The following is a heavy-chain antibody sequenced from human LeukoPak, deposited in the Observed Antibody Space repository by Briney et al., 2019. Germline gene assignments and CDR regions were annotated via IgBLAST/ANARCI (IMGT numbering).Heavy chain of an antibody. D-gene: IGHD2-2*01. Sequence: PSETLSLTCTVSGGSISSYYWSWIRQPPGKGLEWIGYIYYSGSTNYNPSLKSRVTISVDTSQNQFSLKLSSVTAADTAVYYCARGPVPAAVFDYWGQGTLVTVSS. CDR2: IYYSGST. CDR3: ARGPVPAAVFDY. CDR1: GGSISSYY. V-gene: IGHV4-59*01. J-gene: IGHJ4*02.